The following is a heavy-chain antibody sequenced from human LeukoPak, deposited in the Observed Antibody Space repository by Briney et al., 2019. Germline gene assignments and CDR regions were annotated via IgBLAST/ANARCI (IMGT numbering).Heavy chain of an antibody. J-gene: IGHJ4*02. CDR3: ASLRGDFWSGYYTVEYYFDY. V-gene: IGHV4-4*02. CDR1: GDSISTNHW. Sequence: SETLSLTCAVSGDSISTNHWWSWVRQPPGKGLEWIGEVYHSGSTNYNPSLKSRVTISVDKSKNLFSLKLSSVTAADTAVYYCASLRGDFWSGYYTVEYYFDYWGQGTLVTVSS. D-gene: IGHD3-3*01. CDR2: VYHSGST.